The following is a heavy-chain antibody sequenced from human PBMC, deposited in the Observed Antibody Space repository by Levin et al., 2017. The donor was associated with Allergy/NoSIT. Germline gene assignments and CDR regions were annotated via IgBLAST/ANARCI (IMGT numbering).Heavy chain of an antibody. J-gene: IGHJ4*02. CDR2: ISWKSGDI. CDR1: GFIFEEYA. Sequence: SLKISCVASGFIFEEYAMHWVRQRPGKGLEWVSGISWKSGDIAYADSVKGRFIISRDNAKNSLFLQLNSLRPEDTALYYCVKEMRGTYCGGDCYYFDDWGQGTLVSVSS. V-gene: IGHV3-9*01. D-gene: IGHD2-21*02. CDR3: VKEMRGTYCGGDCYYFDD.